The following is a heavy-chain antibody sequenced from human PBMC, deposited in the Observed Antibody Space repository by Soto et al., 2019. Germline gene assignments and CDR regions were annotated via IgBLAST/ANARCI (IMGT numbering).Heavy chain of an antibody. V-gene: IGHV1-3*01. J-gene: IGHJ4*02. CDR3: ARDTALPYYYGSGSYASLDY. CDR1: GYTFTSYA. CDR2: INAGNGNT. D-gene: IGHD3-10*01. Sequence: QVQLVQSGAEVKKPGASVKVSCKASGYTFTSYAMHWVRQAPGQRLEWMGWINAGNGNTKYSQKFQGRVTITRDTSASTAYMELSSLRSEDTAVYYCARDTALPYYYGSGSYASLDYCGQGTLVTVSS.